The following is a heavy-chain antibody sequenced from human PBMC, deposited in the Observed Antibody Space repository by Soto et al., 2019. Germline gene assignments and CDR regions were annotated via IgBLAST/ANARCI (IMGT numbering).Heavy chain of an antibody. J-gene: IGHJ4*02. CDR1: RFSFSIYA. CDR2: ISGSGGST. V-gene: IGHV3-23*01. CDR3: AKVGVFVAAAGSFDY. D-gene: IGHD6-13*01. Sequence: QHGGSLRLSFASSRFSFSIYAMSWFRQTPGKGLEWVSAISGSGGSTYYADSVKGRFTISRDNSKNTLYLQMNSLRAEDTAVYYCAKVGVFVAAAGSFDYWGQGTLVPVSS.